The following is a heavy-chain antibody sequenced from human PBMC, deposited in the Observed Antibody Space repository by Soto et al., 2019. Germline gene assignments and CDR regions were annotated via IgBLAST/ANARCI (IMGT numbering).Heavy chain of an antibody. D-gene: IGHD6-13*01. CDR2: ISYDGSNK. CDR1: GFTFSSYA. CDR3: ARDPNQIAAAEGYYYYGMDV. V-gene: IGHV3-30-3*01. J-gene: IGHJ6*02. Sequence: QVQLVESGGGVVQPGRSLRLSCAASGFTFSSYAMHWVRQAPGKGLEWVAVISYDGSNKYYADSVKGRFTISRDNSKNTLYLQMNSLRAEDTAVYYCARDPNQIAAAEGYYYYGMDVWGQGTTVTVSS.